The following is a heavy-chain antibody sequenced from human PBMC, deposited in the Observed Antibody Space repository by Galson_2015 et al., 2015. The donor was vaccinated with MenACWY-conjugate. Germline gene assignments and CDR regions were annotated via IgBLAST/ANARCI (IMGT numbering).Heavy chain of an antibody. CDR2: IYPGDSDT. CDR3: ARPASGHSSSCDY. CDR1: GYSFTNYW. V-gene: IGHV5-51*03. Sequence: SGAEVKKPGESLKISCKGSGYSFTNYWIGWVRQMPGKGLEWMGIIYPGDSDTRYSPSFQGQVTISADKSINTAYLQWNSLRASDTAMYYCARPASGHSSSCDYWGQGTLVTVSS. J-gene: IGHJ4*02. D-gene: IGHD6-13*01.